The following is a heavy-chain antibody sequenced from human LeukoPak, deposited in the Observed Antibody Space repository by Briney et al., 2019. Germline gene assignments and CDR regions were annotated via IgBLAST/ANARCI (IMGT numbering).Heavy chain of an antibody. CDR2: MYDSEKT. CDR1: GVSITSHY. CDR3: ATIKRGSIYGYFDF. Sequence: SETLSLTCTVSGVSITSHYWSWIRQPPGKGLEWIGYMYDSEKTKDNLSFKSRSTLSADTSKNQFSLRLSSVTAEDTAVYYCATIKRGSIYGYFDFWGRGILVTVSS. D-gene: IGHD5-18*01. J-gene: IGHJ4*02. V-gene: IGHV4-59*11.